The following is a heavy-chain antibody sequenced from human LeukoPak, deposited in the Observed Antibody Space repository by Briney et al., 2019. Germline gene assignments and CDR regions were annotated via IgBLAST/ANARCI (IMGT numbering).Heavy chain of an antibody. CDR3: ARDCSSTSCYSPDAFDI. V-gene: IGHV1-69*04. CDR1: RGTFSSYT. J-gene: IGHJ3*02. Sequence: SVKVSCKASRGTFSSYTISCVRQAPRQGLEWMGRIIPILGVANYAQKFQGRVTITADKSTSTAYMELSSLRSEDTAVYYCARDCSSTSCYSPDAFDIWGQGTMVTVSS. D-gene: IGHD2-2*02. CDR2: IIPILGVA.